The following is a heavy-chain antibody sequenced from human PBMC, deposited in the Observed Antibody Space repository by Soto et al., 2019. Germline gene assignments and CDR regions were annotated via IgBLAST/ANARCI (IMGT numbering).Heavy chain of an antibody. Sequence: SETLSLTCTVSGGSISSYYWSWIRQPPGKGLEWIGHIYYSGSTNYNPSLKSRVTISVDTSKNQFSLKLSSVTAADTAVYYCASGITGTIRFFDYWGQGTLVTVSS. CDR1: GGSISSYY. CDR2: IYYSGST. D-gene: IGHD1-7*01. CDR3: ASGITGTIRFFDY. V-gene: IGHV4-59*01. J-gene: IGHJ4*02.